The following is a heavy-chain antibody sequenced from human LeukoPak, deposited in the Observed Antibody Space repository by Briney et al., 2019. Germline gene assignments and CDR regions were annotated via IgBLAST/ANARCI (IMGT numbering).Heavy chain of an antibody. CDR2: IRYDGSNK. D-gene: IGHD2-2*01. CDR1: RFTFSSYG. CDR3: AKDLRVGYCSSTNCPEAFDI. Sequence: GGSLRLSCAASRFTFSSYGIHWARQAPGKGLEWVTFIRYDGSNKYYADSVKGRFTISRDNSKNTLYLQMNSLRAEDTAVYYCAKDLRVGYCSSTNCPEAFDIWGQGTMVTVSS. V-gene: IGHV3-30*02. J-gene: IGHJ3*02.